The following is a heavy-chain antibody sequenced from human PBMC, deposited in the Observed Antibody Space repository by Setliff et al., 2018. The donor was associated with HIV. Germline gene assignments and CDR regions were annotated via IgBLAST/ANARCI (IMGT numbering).Heavy chain of an antibody. J-gene: IGHJ4*02. CDR2: VNHSGST. CDR1: GGSISSSSYY. Sequence: SETLSLTCTVSGGSISSSSYYWGWIRQSPGKGLEWIGEVNHSGSTTYNPSLKSRVTISVDTSKNHFSLKLTSVTAADTAVYYCARGHSGYGKGDYFDYWGQGTLVTVSS. D-gene: IGHD5-12*01. CDR3: ARGHSGYGKGDYFDY. V-gene: IGHV4-39*02.